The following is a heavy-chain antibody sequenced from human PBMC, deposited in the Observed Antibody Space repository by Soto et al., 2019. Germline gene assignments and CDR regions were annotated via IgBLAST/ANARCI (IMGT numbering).Heavy chain of an antibody. V-gene: IGHV3-23*01. CDR2: ISGSGGST. Sequence: GGSLRLSCAASGFTFSSDAMSWVRQAPGKGLEWVSAISGSGGSTYYADSVKGRFTISRDNSKNTLYLQMNSLRAEDTAVYYCAKDRCSGGSCYFDYWGQGTLVTVSS. D-gene: IGHD2-15*01. CDR1: GFTFSSDA. CDR3: AKDRCSGGSCYFDY. J-gene: IGHJ4*03.